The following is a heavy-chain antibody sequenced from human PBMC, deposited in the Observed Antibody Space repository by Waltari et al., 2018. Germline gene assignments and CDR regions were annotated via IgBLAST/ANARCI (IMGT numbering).Heavy chain of an antibody. D-gene: IGHD4-17*01. CDR1: GFTFDDYA. J-gene: IGHJ6*03. CDR2: ISWDGGST. CDR3: AEDNGAAGYYYMDV. V-gene: IGHV3-43D*04. Sequence: EVQLVESGGVVVQPGGSLRLSCAASGFTFDDYAMHWVRQAPGKGLEWVSLISWDGGSTYYADSVKGRFTISRDNSKNSLYLQMNSLRAEDTALYYCAEDNGAAGYYYMDVWGKGTTVTVSS.